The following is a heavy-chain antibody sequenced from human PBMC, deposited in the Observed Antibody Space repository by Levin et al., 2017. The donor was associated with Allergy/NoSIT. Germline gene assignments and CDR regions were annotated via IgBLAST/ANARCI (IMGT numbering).Heavy chain of an antibody. J-gene: IGHJ6*03. CDR3: ARDAEMRARYSDYVRGDYYYYYYMDV. CDR2: ISAYNGNT. D-gene: IGHD5-12*01. CDR1: GYTFTSYG. Sequence: PGESLKISCKASGYTFTSYGISWVRQAPGQGLEWMGWISAYNGNTNYAQKLQGRVTMTTDTSTSTAYMELRSLRSDDTAVYYCARDAEMRARYSDYVRGDYYYYYYMDVWGKGTTVTVSS. V-gene: IGHV1-18*01.